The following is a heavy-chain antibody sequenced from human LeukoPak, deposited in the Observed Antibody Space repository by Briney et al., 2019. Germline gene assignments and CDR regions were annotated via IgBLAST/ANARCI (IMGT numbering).Heavy chain of an antibody. V-gene: IGHV3-23*01. CDR2: ISGSGGST. D-gene: IGHD6-19*01. CDR3: AKDMAVAGTTTSFDY. J-gene: IGHJ4*02. CDR1: GFTFSSYV. Sequence: GGSLRLSCAASGFTFSSYVMHWVRQAPGKGLEWVSAISGSGGSTYYADSVKGRFTISRDNSKNTLYLQMNSLRAEDTAVYYCAKDMAVAGTTTSFDYWGQGTLVTVSS.